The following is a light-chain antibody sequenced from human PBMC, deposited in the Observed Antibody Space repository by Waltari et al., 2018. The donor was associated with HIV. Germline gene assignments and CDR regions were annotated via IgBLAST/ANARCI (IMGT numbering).Light chain of an antibody. CDR2: EVT. Sequence: QSALPPPPSSSGSPGPSVTISCPENNRYIAGYNYVSWYQRHPGQDHNLVISEVTKRPSGVPGRFSGSKSGTTASLTVSGLQAEDEADYYGSSYANKNGFYVVFGGGTRLTVL. V-gene: IGLV2-8*01. CDR1: NRYIAGYNY. J-gene: IGLJ2*01. CDR3: SSYANKNGFYVV.